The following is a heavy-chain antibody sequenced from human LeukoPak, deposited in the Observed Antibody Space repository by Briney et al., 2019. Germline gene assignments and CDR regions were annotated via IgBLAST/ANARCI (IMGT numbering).Heavy chain of an antibody. CDR3: AKPYFDWLIEGYYFDY. V-gene: IGHV3-23*01. Sequence: GSLRLSCAASGFTFSSYAMSWVRQPPGKGLEWVSAISGSGGSTYYADSVKGRFTISRDNSKNTLYLQMNSLRAEDTAVYYCAKPYFDWLIEGYYFDYWGQGTLVTVSS. J-gene: IGHJ4*02. D-gene: IGHD3-9*01. CDR1: GFTFSSYA. CDR2: ISGSGGST.